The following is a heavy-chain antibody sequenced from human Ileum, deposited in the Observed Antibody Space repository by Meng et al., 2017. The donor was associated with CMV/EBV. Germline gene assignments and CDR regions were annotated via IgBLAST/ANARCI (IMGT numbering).Heavy chain of an antibody. D-gene: IGHD1-7*01. Sequence: KVSCKDSEYTFTGYYMHWVRQAPGQGLEWMGRINPDTGGTNYAQKFQGRVTMTRDTSISTAYMELSRLTSDDTAVYFCMTVTGNYPYWGQGALVTVSS. CDR1: EYTFTGYY. J-gene: IGHJ4*02. V-gene: IGHV1-2*06. CDR2: INPDTGGT. CDR3: MTVTGNYPY.